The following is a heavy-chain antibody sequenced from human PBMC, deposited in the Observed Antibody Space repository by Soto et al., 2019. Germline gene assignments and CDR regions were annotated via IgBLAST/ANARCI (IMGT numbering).Heavy chain of an antibody. J-gene: IGHJ4*02. CDR3: ARGFWNKWLRKFDY. Sequence: PSETLSLTCAVYGGSFSGYYWSWIRQPPGKGLEWIGEINHSGSTNYNPSLKSRVTISVDTSKNQFSLKLSSVTAADTAVYYCARGFWNKWLRKFDYWGQGTLVTVSS. CDR2: INHSGST. CDR1: GGSFSGYY. D-gene: IGHD5-12*01. V-gene: IGHV4-34*01.